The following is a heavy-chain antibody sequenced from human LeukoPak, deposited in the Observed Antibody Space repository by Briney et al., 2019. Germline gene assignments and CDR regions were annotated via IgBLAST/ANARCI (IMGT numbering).Heavy chain of an antibody. CDR2: ISPDGSIT. CDR1: GFSLKTFW. D-gene: IGHD2-8*01. Sequence: GGSLRLSCAASGFSLKTFWIHWIRQAPGGRLVWVSRISPDGSITTYADSVKGRFAISRDNAKNTLYLQMNRLRADDSAIYYCVSYSATRSGGDSWGQGTLVTVSS. V-gene: IGHV3-74*01. J-gene: IGHJ4*02. CDR3: VSYSATRSGGDS.